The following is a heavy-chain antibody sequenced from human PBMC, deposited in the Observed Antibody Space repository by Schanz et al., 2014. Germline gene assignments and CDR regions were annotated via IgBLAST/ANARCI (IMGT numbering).Heavy chain of an antibody. D-gene: IGHD2-21*01. CDR2: IYYDGGLR. CDR3: TKWANEGGGGYCHFDL. J-gene: IGHJ4*02. Sequence: QVQLVESGGGVVQPGGSRRLSCAASGFTFGNYGIHWVRQAPGKGLEWVAVIYYDGGLRFFADSVRGRVTISRDNSNNMVYLQMNSLRAEDTAIYYCTKWANEGGGGYCHFDLWGQGTLVTVSS. CDR1: GFTFGNYG. V-gene: IGHV3-33*06.